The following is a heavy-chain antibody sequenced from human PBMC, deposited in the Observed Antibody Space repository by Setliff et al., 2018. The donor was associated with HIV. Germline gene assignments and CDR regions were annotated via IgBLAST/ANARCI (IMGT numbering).Heavy chain of an antibody. J-gene: IGHJ2*01. CDR2: IYTSGST. D-gene: IGHD6-19*01. CDR1: GGSISSGSHY. Sequence: SETLSLTCTVSGGSISSGSHYWSWIRQPAGKGLEWIGRIYTSGSTNYNPSLKSRVTISVDTSKNQFSLKLSSVTAADTAVYYCARGLSSGWYGYWYFDLWGRGTLVTVSS. V-gene: IGHV4-61*02. CDR3: ARGLSSGWYGYWYFDL.